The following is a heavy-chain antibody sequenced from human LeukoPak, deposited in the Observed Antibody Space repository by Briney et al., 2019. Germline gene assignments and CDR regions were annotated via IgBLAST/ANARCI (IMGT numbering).Heavy chain of an antibody. CDR3: AREGGFDSSAYYGFDY. Sequence: GGSLRLSCAASGFTFTSYVMHWVRQAPGKGLEWVAFISQDGSEKNYADSVKGRFTISRDNSKGTLYLQMDSLRAEDTAVYYCAREGGFDSSAYYGFDYWGQGTLVTVSS. CDR2: ISQDGSEK. V-gene: IGHV3-30*01. CDR1: GFTFTSYV. J-gene: IGHJ4*02. D-gene: IGHD3-22*01.